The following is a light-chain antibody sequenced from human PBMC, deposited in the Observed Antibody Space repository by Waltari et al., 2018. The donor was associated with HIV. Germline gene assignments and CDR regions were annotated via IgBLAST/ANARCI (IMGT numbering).Light chain of an antibody. CDR1: QTVSTY. J-gene: IGKJ1*01. CDR2: AAS. CDR3: QQSFNNPRS. Sequence: IQMTQSPSSLSASIGARVPITCRASQTVSTYLTWYQQKPGKAPKPLIYAASSLQSGVPSRFSGSGSVTEFALTISSLQPEDFATYYCQQSFNNPRSFGQGTKVEVK. V-gene: IGKV1-39*01.